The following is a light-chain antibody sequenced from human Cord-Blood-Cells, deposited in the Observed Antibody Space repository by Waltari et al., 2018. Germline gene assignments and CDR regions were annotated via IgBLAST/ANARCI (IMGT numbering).Light chain of an antibody. V-gene: IGKV3-20*01. CDR1: QSVSSSY. CDR3: QQYGSSPPET. Sequence: EIVLTQSPGTLSLSPGERATLSCRASQSVSSSYLAWYQQKPGQAPRLFIYGASSRATGIPDRFSGSGSGTDFTLTISRLEPEDFAVYYCQQYGSSPPETFGQGTKVEIK. CDR2: GAS. J-gene: IGKJ1*01.